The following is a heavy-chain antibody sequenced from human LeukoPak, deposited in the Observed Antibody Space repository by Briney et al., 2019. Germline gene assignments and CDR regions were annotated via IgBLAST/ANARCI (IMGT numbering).Heavy chain of an antibody. D-gene: IGHD3-22*01. V-gene: IGHV3-48*03. CDR1: GFTFSSYE. CDR3: ARAHYYDSSGFDY. CDR2: ISSSGSTI. Sequence: GGTLRLSCAASGFTFSSYEMNWVRQAPGKGLEWVSYISSSGSTIYYADSVKGRFTISRDNAKNSLYLQMNSLRAEDTAVYYCARAHYYDSSGFDYWGQGTLVTVSS. J-gene: IGHJ4*02.